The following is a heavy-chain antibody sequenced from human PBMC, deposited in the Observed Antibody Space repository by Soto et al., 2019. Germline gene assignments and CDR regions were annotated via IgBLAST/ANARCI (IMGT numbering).Heavy chain of an antibody. CDR3: TSDRYPRFYHGSGSYPYY. V-gene: IGHV3-7*03. Sequence: LRLSCAASGFTFSSFWMSWVRQAPGKGLEWVANIKTDGSETHYVDSVKGRFTISRDNPKTSLFLQMNSLRVEDTAVYFCTSDRYPRFYHGSGSYPYYWGQGTPVTVSS. D-gene: IGHD3-10*01. CDR1: GFTFSSFW. CDR2: IKTDGSET. J-gene: IGHJ4*02.